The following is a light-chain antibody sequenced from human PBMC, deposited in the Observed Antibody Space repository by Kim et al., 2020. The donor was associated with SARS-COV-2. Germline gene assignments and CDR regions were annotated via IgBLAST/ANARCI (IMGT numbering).Light chain of an antibody. CDR2: GAS. J-gene: IGKJ1*01. CDR3: QQYGTPLWT. Sequence: EIVLTQSPGTLSLSPGQRATLSCRASQSVTNNNLVWYQQKPGQTPRLLIYGASSRATGITDRFSGSGSGTDFTLTISRLELEDFAVYYCQQYGTPLWTFGQGTKVDIK. CDR1: QSVTNNN. V-gene: IGKV3-20*01.